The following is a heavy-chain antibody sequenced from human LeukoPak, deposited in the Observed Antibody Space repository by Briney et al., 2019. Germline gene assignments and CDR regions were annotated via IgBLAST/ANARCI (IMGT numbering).Heavy chain of an antibody. J-gene: IGHJ4*02. V-gene: IGHV3-23*01. Sequence: GGSLRPSCEASGFTFSNYALTWVRQAPGKGLEWVSTIRASGGSTHYADSVKGRFTISRDDSESTLFLHMNNLRAEDTAVYYCARAVRGWYCSSTSCYTGGRFDYWGQGTLVTVSS. CDR1: GFTFSNYA. D-gene: IGHD2-2*02. CDR2: IRASGGST. CDR3: ARAVRGWYCSSTSCYTGGRFDY.